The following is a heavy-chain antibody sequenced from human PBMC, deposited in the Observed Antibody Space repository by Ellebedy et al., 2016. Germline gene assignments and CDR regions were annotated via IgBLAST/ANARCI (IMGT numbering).Heavy chain of an antibody. CDR2: IYGNDDK. D-gene: IGHD4-11*01. J-gene: IGHJ4*02. CDR3: AHRTTVTSVDY. V-gene: IGHV2-5*01. CDR1: GFSLSTSEVV. Sequence: SGPTLVKPTQTLTLTCTFSGFSLSTSEVVVGWVRQPPGKAPEWLTFIYGNDDKRYSPSLKSRLTITKDTSKSQVVLTMTDMDPVDTGTYFCAHRTTVTSVDYWGQGTLVTVSS.